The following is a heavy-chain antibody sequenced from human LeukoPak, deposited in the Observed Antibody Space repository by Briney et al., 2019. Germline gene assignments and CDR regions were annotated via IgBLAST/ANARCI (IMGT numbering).Heavy chain of an antibody. V-gene: IGHV1-18*01. Sequence: GASVKVSCKASGYTFTSYGISWVRQAPGQGLEWMGWISAYNGNTNYAQKLQGRVTMTTDTSTSTAYMELSSLRSDDTAVYYCARVPRRLQAFDWLFEYFDPWGQGTLVTVCS. CDR1: GYTFTSYG. D-gene: IGHD3-9*01. CDR3: ARVPRRLQAFDWLFEYFDP. CDR2: ISAYNGNT. J-gene: IGHJ5*02.